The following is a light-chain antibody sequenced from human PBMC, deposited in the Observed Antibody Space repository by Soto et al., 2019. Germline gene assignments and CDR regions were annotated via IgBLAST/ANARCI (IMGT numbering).Light chain of an antibody. Sequence: QSVLTQPPSASGSFGQSVTISCTGTSSDVGGYNYVSWYQQYPGKAPKLMIYEVSERPSGVPDRFSGSKSGNTASLTVSGLQADDEADYYGSSYSGTNYHYVFGTGTKLTVL. CDR1: SSDVGGYNY. V-gene: IGLV2-8*01. J-gene: IGLJ1*01. CDR3: SSYSGTNYHYV. CDR2: EVS.